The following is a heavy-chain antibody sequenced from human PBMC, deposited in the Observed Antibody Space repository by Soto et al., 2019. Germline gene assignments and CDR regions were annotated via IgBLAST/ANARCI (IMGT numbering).Heavy chain of an antibody. CDR3: ARLPNKSPQN. V-gene: IGHV3-74*01. CDR1: GFTFSSYL. J-gene: IGHJ4*02. Sequence: EVQLVESGGGLVQPGGSLRLSCVASGFTFSSYLMHWVRQAPGKGVVWVSSISNDGSSTSYADSVKGRFTISRGNGKNSLSLQMDSLRAEDTAVSCCARLPNKSPQNWGQGTLVIVSP. CDR2: ISNDGSST.